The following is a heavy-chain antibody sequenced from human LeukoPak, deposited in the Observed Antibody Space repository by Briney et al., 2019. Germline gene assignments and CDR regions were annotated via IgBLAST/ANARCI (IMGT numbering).Heavy chain of an antibody. Sequence: AQTLSLTCTVAADSTSISYWGSIRHPPGEGLECMVYVYYTGSPNYNHSLKSRVTISVDTSKNQFSLQLSSVNAEHTAVYYCARRSQENRVTTAKHWLDPWRQGPEVPVP. J-gene: IGHJ5*02. CDR2: VYYTGSP. CDR1: ADSTSISY. V-gene: IGHV4-59*08. CDR3: ARRSQENRVTTAKHWLDP. D-gene: IGHD4-17*01.